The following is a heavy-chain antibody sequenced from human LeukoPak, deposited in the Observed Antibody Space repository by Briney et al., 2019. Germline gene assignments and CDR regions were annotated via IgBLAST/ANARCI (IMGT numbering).Heavy chain of an antibody. CDR2: INPNSGGT. V-gene: IGHV1-2*02. CDR1: GYTFTGYY. J-gene: IGHJ5*02. Sequence: ASVKVSCKASGYTFTGYYMHWVRQAPGQGLEWMGWINPNSGGTNYAQKFQGRVTMTRDTSISTAYMELSRLRSDDTAVYYCARGAYSSSSRGSLSRWFDPWGQGTLVTVSS. CDR3: ARGAYSSSSRGSLSRWFDP. D-gene: IGHD6-6*01.